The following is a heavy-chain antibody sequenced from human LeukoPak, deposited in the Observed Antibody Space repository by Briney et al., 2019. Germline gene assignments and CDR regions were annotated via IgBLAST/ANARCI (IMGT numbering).Heavy chain of an antibody. J-gene: IGHJ4*02. V-gene: IGHV1-18*01. CDR3: VTNSGGSSGYYYY. D-gene: IGHD3-22*01. CDR2: ISAYNGNT. CDR1: GYTFTSYG. Sequence: ASVKVSCKASGYTFTSYGLSWVRQAPGQRLEWMGWISAYNGNTNYAQKLQGRVTMTTDTSTSTAYMELSSLGSEDTAVYYCVTNSGGSSGYYYYWGQGTLVTVSS.